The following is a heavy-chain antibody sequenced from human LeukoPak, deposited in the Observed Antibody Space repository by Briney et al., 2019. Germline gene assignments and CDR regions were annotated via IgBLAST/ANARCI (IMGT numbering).Heavy chain of an antibody. Sequence: SETLSLTCTVSGGSISSYYWSWIRQPPGKGLEWIGYIYYSGSTNYNPSLKSRVTISVDTSKNQFSLKLSSVTAADTAVYYCARLGGGGSYEFLADVWGQGTTVTVSS. J-gene: IGHJ6*02. V-gene: IGHV4-59*08. CDR2: IYYSGST. D-gene: IGHD2-15*01. CDR1: GGSISSYY. CDR3: ARLGGGGSYEFLADV.